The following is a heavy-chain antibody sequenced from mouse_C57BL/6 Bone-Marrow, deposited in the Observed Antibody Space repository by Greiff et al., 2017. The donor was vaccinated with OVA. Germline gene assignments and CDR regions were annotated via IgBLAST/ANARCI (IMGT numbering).Heavy chain of an antibody. CDR2: IYPRSGNT. CDR1: GYTFTSYG. Sequence: VQLQQSGAELARPGASVQLSCKASGYTFTSYGISWVKQRTGQGLEWIGEIYPRSGNTYYNEKFKGKATLTADKSSSTAYMELRSLTSEDSAGYFCARVKGLRLRPYYFDYWGQGTTLTVSS. J-gene: IGHJ2*01. CDR3: ARVKGLRLRPYYFDY. V-gene: IGHV1-81*01. D-gene: IGHD1-2*01.